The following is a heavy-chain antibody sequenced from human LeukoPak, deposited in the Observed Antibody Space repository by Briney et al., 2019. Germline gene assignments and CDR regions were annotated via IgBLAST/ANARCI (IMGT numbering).Heavy chain of an antibody. D-gene: IGHD6-19*01. J-gene: IGHJ4*02. CDR2: ISYDGSNK. CDR3: AKDYGPGIAVAGTVY. Sequence: PGGSLRLSCAASGFTFSSYAMHWVRQAPGKGLEWVAVISYDGSNKYYADSVKGRFTISRDNSKNTLYLQMNSLRAEDTAVYYCAKDYGPGIAVAGTVYWGQGTLVTVSS. CDR1: GFTFSSYA. V-gene: IGHV3-30-3*01.